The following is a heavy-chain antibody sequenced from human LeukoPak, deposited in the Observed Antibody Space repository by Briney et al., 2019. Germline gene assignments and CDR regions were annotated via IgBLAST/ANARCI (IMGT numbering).Heavy chain of an antibody. Sequence: SETLSLTCTVSGGSIGSSSYYWGWIRQPPGKGLEWIGSIYYSGSTYYNPSLKSRVTISVDTPKNQFSLKLSSVTAADTAVYYCARETSQKGAHYMDVWGKGTTVTISS. V-gene: IGHV4-39*07. J-gene: IGHJ6*03. D-gene: IGHD3-16*01. CDR2: IYYSGST. CDR3: ARETSQKGAHYMDV. CDR1: GGSIGSSSYY.